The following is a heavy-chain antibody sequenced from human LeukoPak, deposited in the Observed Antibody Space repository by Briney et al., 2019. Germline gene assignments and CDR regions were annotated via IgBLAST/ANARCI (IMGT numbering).Heavy chain of an antibody. J-gene: IGHJ4*01. CDR3: ARGLQERDIIRGFDF. D-gene: IGHD3-10*01. Sequence: SETLSLTCALSGGSITDYYYNWVRQPPGKGLEWIGEINHSGSTNYNPSLKSRVTMSVDTSKNQFSLTLTSVTAADMALCFCARGLQERDIIRGFDFWGPGILVTVSS. CDR2: INHSGST. CDR1: GGSITDYY. V-gene: IGHV4-34*01.